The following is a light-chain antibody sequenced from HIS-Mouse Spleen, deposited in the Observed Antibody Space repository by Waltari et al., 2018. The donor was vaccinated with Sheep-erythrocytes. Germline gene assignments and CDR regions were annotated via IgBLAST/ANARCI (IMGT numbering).Light chain of an antibody. CDR2: WAT. J-gene: IGKJ4*01. V-gene: IGKV4-1*01. CDR3: QQYYSTPLT. CDR1: QSVLYSSNNKNY. Sequence: DIVMTQSPDSLAVSLGERATINCKSSQSVLYSSNNKNYLAWYQPKPGQPPKLPIYWATTRESGVPDRFSGSGSVTDFTLTISSLQAEDVAVYYCQQYYSTPLTFGGGTKVEIK.